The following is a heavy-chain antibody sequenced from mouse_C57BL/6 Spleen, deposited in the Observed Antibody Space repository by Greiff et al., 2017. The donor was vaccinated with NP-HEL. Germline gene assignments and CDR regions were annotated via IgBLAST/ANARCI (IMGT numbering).Heavy chain of an antibody. Sequence: VQLQQSGPVLVKPGASVKMSCKASGYTFTDYYMNWVKQSHGKSLEWIGVINPYNGGTSYNQKFKGKATLTVDKSSSTAYMELNSLTSEDSAVYYCARSVGVDYAMDYWGQGTSVTVSS. CDR2: INPYNGGT. CDR3: ARSVGVDYAMDY. CDR1: GYTFTDYY. V-gene: IGHV1-19*01. J-gene: IGHJ4*01. D-gene: IGHD1-1*02.